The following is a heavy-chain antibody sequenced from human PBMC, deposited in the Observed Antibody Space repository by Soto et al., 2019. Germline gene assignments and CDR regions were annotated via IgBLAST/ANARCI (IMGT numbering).Heavy chain of an antibody. CDR2: IGAYNGNT. CDR1: GYTFISYG. CDR3: ARDFRAGIYYGSGSSIDY. Sequence: QVQLVQSGAEVKKPGASVKVSCKASGYTFISYGISWVRQAPGQGLEWMGWIGAYNGNTNYAQKLQGRVTMTTDTSTSTAYMELRSLRSDDTAVYYCARDFRAGIYYGSGSSIDYWGQGTLVTVSS. V-gene: IGHV1-18*01. D-gene: IGHD3-10*01. J-gene: IGHJ4*02.